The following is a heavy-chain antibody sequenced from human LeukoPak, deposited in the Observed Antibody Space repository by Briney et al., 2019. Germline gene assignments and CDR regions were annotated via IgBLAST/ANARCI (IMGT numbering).Heavy chain of an antibody. V-gene: IGHV3-49*04. J-gene: IGHJ4*02. CDR2: IRSKAYGGTT. CDR3: TRDDNWNFVY. CDR1: GFTFATYW. Sequence: GGSLRLSCAASGFTFATYWMHWVRQAPGKGLEWVGFIRSKAYGGTTEYAASVKGRFTISRDDSKSIAYLQMNSLKTEDTAVYYCTRDDNWNFVYWGQGTLVTVSS. D-gene: IGHD1-20*01.